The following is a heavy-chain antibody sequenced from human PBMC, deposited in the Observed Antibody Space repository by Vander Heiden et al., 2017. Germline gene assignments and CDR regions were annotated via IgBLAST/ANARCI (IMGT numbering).Heavy chain of an antibody. CDR3: ARDGPAPGLYFDY. D-gene: IGHD2-15*01. V-gene: IGHV3-7*01. CDR2: INQAGSEK. J-gene: IGHJ4*02. Sequence: EVQLVESGGGLVQPGGSLRLSCAASGFTFSNYWMNWVRQAPGEGLEWVASINQAGSEKYYVDSVKDRFTISRDSAKSSLYLQMNSLRVEDTAVYYCARDGPAPGLYFDYWGQGTLVTVSS. CDR1: GFTFSNYW.